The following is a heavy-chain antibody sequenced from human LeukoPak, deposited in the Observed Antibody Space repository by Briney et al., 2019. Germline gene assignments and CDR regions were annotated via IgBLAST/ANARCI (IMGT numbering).Heavy chain of an antibody. V-gene: IGHV3-30*02. J-gene: IGHJ6*03. CDR2: IQDDESNK. CDR1: GFIFSSFG. D-gene: IGHD2-15*01. Sequence: PGGSLRLSCAASGFIFSSFGMHWVRQAPGKGLEWVAFIQDDESNKFYADSVKGRFTISRGNSKNTLFLQMNSLRPEDTALYYCAKQMVERPHYYYMDVWGKGTMVTVSS. CDR3: AKQMVERPHYYYMDV.